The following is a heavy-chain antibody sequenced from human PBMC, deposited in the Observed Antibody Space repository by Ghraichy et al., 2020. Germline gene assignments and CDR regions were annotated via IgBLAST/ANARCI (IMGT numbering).Heavy chain of an antibody. CDR2: ISWNSGSI. Sequence: GGSLRLSCAASGFTFDDYAMHWVRQAPGKGLEWVSGISWNSGSIGYADSVKGRFTISRDNAKNSLYLQMNSLRAEDTALYYCAQMRSAYYYDSSASPYTSYGMDVWGQGTTVTVSS. V-gene: IGHV3-9*01. CDR3: AQMRSAYYYDSSASPYTSYGMDV. J-gene: IGHJ6*02. CDR1: GFTFDDYA. D-gene: IGHD3-22*01.